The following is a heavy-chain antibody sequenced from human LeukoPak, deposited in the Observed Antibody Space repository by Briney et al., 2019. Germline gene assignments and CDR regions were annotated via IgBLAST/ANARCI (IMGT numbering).Heavy chain of an antibody. J-gene: IGHJ5*02. V-gene: IGHV4-4*07. Sequence: SETLSLTCTVSGGSISSYYWSWMRQPAGKGLEWIGRIYSSGTTNYNPSLKSRVTISVDTSKNQFSLKLSSMTAADTAVYYCAKGFVVVVSATQSSWFDPWGQGTLVTVSS. D-gene: IGHD2-15*01. CDR3: AKGFVVVVSATQSSWFDP. CDR2: IYSSGTT. CDR1: GGSISSYY.